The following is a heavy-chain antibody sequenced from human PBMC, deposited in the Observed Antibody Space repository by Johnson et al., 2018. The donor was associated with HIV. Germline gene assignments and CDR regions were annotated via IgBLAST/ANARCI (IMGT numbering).Heavy chain of an antibody. CDR3: ARAEGLTGRNAFDI. Sequence: VPLVESRVGFLQPRGSLRLSCSASRFTVSSNYMSWVRQAPWKGLAWVANIKQDGSEKTYVDSVKGRFTISRDNAKKSLYLQMNSLRAEDTAVYYCARAEGLTGRNAFDIWGQGTMVTVSS. D-gene: IGHD1-20*01. CDR2: IKQDGSEK. J-gene: IGHJ3*02. CDR1: RFTVSSNY. V-gene: IGHV3-7*02.